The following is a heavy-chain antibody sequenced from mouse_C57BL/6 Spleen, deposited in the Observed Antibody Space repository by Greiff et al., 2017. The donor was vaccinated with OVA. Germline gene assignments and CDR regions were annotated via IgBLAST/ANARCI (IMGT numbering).Heavy chain of an antibody. D-gene: IGHD2-12*01. J-gene: IGHJ4*01. CDR3: AREGNYSDFFYYAMDY. CDR1: GYAFSSSW. CDR2: IYPGDGDT. V-gene: IGHV1-82*01. Sequence: QVQLQQSGPELVKPGASVKISCKASGYAFSSSWMNWVKQRPGKGLEWIGRIYPGDGDTNYNGKFKGKATLTADKSSSTAYMQLSSLTSEDSAVYFCAREGNYSDFFYYAMDYWGQGTSVTVSS.